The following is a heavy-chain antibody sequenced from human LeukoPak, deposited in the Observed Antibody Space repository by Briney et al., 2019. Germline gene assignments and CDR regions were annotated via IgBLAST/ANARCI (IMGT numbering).Heavy chain of an antibody. Sequence: GASVTVSCKVSGYTLTELSMHWVRQAPGKGLEWMGGFDPEDGETIYAQKFQGRVTMTEDTSTDTAYMELSSLRSEDTAVYYCATVTKPFGTTVTYYFDYWGQGTLVTVSS. V-gene: IGHV1-24*01. CDR3: ATVTKPFGTTVTYYFDY. CDR1: GYTLTELS. CDR2: FDPEDGET. J-gene: IGHJ4*02. D-gene: IGHD4-17*01.